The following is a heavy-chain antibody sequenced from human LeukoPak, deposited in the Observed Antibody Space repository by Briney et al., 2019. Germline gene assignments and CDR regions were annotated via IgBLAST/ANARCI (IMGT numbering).Heavy chain of an antibody. D-gene: IGHD3-10*01. CDR1: GFTFSGYA. Sequence: GGSLRLSCAASGFTFSGYAMSWVRQAPGKGLEWVSAISGSGGSTYYADSVKGRFTISRGNSKNTLYLQMNSLRAEDTAVYYCAKPLWFGSPGYWGQVTLVTVSS. J-gene: IGHJ4*02. CDR3: AKPLWFGSPGY. CDR2: ISGSGGST. V-gene: IGHV3-23*01.